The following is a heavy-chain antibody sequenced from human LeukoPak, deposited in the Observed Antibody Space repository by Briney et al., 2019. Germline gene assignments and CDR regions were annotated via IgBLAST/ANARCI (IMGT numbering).Heavy chain of an antibody. CDR1: GFTFSSSW. J-gene: IGHJ4*02. CDR2: INSDESIT. Sequence: GGSLRLSCAASGFTFSSSWMYWVRQAPGKGLVWVSRINSDESITTYADSAKGRFTISRDNAKNTLYLQMNSLRAEDTAVYYCARGLVPGFLDYWGQGTPVTVSS. D-gene: IGHD4-11*01. CDR3: ARGLVPGFLDY. V-gene: IGHV3-74*01.